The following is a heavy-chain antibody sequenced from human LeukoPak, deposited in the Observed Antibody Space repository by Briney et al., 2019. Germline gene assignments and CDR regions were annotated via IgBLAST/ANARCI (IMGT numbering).Heavy chain of an antibody. CDR2: ISSSGSTI. V-gene: IGHV3-48*04. J-gene: IGHJ6*04. D-gene: IGHD3-10*02. Sequence: GGSLRLSCAASGFTFSSYSMNWVRQAPGKGLEWVSYISSSGSTIYYADSVKGRFTISRDNAKNSLYLQMNSLRAEDTAVYYCAELGITMIGGVWGKRTTVTIPS. CDR1: GFTFSSYS. CDR3: AELGITMIGGV.